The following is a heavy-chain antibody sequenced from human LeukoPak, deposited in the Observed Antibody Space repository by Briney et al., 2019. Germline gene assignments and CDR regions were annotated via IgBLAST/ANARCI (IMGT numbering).Heavy chain of an antibody. CDR2: IYYSGNT. D-gene: IGHD2/OR15-2a*01. CDR1: GGSLSSSDYY. Sequence: SETLSLTCTVSGGSLSSSDYYGAWIRQPPGKGLEWIGSIYYSGNTYYHPSLKSRVTISVDTSKNQFSLKLSSVTAADTAVYYCASHRRYTTGSEEFDYWGQGALVTVSS. V-gene: IGHV4-39*01. J-gene: IGHJ4*02. CDR3: ASHRRYTTGSEEFDY.